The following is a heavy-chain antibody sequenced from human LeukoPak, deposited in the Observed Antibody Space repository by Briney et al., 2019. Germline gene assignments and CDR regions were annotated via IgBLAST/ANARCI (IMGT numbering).Heavy chain of an antibody. D-gene: IGHD1-26*01. CDR2: ISAYNGNT. J-gene: IGHJ4*02. Sequence: ASVKVSCKASGCTFTSYGISWVRQAPGQGLEWMGWISAYNGNTNYAQKLQGRVTMTTDTSTSTAYMELRSLRSDDTAVYYCARDYGVMGATFFDYWGQGTLVTVSS. CDR1: GCTFTSYG. V-gene: IGHV1-18*01. CDR3: ARDYGVMGATFFDY.